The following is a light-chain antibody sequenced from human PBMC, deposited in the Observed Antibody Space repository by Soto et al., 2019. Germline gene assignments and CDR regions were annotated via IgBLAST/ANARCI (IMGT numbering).Light chain of an antibody. CDR1: QSISTY. Sequence: DIQMTQSPSSLSASVGDRVTITCRASQSISTYLNWYQQKPGKAPKLLIYAASSLQSGVTSRFSGSGSGTDFTLTISSLQPEDFATYYCQQSHRAPRTFGQGTKVDIK. J-gene: IGKJ1*01. V-gene: IGKV1-39*01. CDR2: AAS. CDR3: QQSHRAPRT.